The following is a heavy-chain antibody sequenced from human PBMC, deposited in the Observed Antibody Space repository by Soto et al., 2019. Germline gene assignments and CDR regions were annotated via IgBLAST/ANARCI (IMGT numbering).Heavy chain of an antibody. CDR2: IYYSGST. CDR1: GGSISSSSYY. J-gene: IGHJ5*02. CDR3: ARHEFSDYKFDP. Sequence: SETLSLTCTVSGGSISSSSYYWGWIRQPPGKGLEWIGSIYYSGSTYYNPSLKSRVTISVDTSKNQFSLKLSSVTAADTAVYYCARHEFSDYKFDPWGQGTLVTVSS. D-gene: IGHD4-17*01. V-gene: IGHV4-39*01.